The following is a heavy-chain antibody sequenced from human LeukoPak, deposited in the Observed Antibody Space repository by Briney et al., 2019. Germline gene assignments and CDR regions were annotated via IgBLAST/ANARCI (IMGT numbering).Heavy chain of an antibody. V-gene: IGHV1-2*02. Sequence: ASVKVSCKASGYTFTGYYMHWVRQAPGQGLEWMGWINPNSGGTNYAQKFQGRVTMTRDTSISTAYMELSRLRSDDTAVYYCARVFSGYSSRWYWVYFDYWGQGTLVTVSS. J-gene: IGHJ4*02. D-gene: IGHD6-13*01. CDR3: ARVFSGYSSRWYWVYFDY. CDR2: INPNSGGT. CDR1: GYTFTGYY.